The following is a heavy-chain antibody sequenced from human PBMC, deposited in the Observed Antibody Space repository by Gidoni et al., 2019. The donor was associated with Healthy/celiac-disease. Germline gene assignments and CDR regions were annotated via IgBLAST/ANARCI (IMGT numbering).Heavy chain of an antibody. CDR1: GGSFSGYY. Sequence: QVQLQQWGAGLLKPSATLSLTCAVYGGSFSGYYWSGIRQPPGKGLEWIGEINHSGSTNYNPSLKSRVTISVDTSKNQFSLKLSSVTAADTAVYYCARGVGYSYGYYFDYWGQGTLVTVSS. V-gene: IGHV4-34*01. J-gene: IGHJ4*02. CDR3: ARGVGYSYGYYFDY. D-gene: IGHD5-18*01. CDR2: INHSGST.